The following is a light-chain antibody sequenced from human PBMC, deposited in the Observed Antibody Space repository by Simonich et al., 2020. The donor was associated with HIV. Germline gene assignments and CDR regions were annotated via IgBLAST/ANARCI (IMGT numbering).Light chain of an antibody. CDR3: QQLNSYPPVT. J-gene: IGKJ3*01. V-gene: IGKV1-9*01. CDR2: AAS. Sequence: IQLTQSPSFLSASVIDRVTITCRASQGISNYLAWYQQRPGKAPKLLIYAASTLQSGVPSRFSGSGAGTKFTLTSSSLQPEDFATYYCQQLNSYPPVTFGPGTKVDIK. CDR1: QGISNY.